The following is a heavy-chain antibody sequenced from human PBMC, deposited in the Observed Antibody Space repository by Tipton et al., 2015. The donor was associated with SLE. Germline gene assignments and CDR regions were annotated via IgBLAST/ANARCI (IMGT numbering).Heavy chain of an antibody. CDR2: IIHSGTT. CDR1: GESFLGYF. V-gene: IGHV4-34*12. J-gene: IGHJ4*02. CDR3: ARVAPTEVFDY. Sequence: LRLSCGVYGESFLGYFWTWIRQPPGKGLEWIGEIIHSGTTNYNPSLKSRVTISVDMSKSQVSLKLSSVTAADTAVYYCARVAPTEVFDYWGQGTLVTVSS. D-gene: IGHD1-1*01.